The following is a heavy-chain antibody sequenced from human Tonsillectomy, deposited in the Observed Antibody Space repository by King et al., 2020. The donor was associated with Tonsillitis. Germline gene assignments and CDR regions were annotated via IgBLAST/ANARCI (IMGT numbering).Heavy chain of an antibody. CDR3: ARHGLVVVPAAIPYFDY. J-gene: IGHJ4*02. Sequence: LQLQESGPGLAKPSETLSLTCTVSGGSISSSSYYWGWIRQPPGKGLEWIGSIYYSGSTYYNPSLKSRVTISVDTSKNQFSLKLSSVTAADTAVYYCARHGLVVVPAAIPYFDYWGQGTLVTVSS. V-gene: IGHV4-39*07. D-gene: IGHD2-2*01. CDR2: IYYSGST. CDR1: GGSISSSSYY.